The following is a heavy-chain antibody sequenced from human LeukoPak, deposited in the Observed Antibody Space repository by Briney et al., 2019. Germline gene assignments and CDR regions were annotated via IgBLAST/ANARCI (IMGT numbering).Heavy chain of an antibody. Sequence: PGGSLRLSCAASGFTVSSSYMSWVRQAPGKGLEWVSVIYSGGSTYYSDSVKGRCTISRDNYKNTLYLQMNSLRTEDTAVYYCARDGRGDLTWIQLWSPFDYWGQGTLVTVSS. V-gene: IGHV3-66*02. J-gene: IGHJ4*02. CDR3: ARDGRGDLTWIQLWSPFDY. CDR2: IYSGGST. CDR1: GFTVSSSY. D-gene: IGHD5-18*01.